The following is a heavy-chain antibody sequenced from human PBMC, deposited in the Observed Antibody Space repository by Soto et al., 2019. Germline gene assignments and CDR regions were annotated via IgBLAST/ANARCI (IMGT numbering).Heavy chain of an antibody. Sequence: GSLRLSCAASGFTFDDYSMHWVHQIPGKGLEWVSLINWDGSNKHYADSVKGRFAVSRDNNKNSLYLQMNSLRDEDTALYYCAKEMGTIFFDSWGQGTLVTVSS. CDR1: GFTFDDYS. J-gene: IGHJ4*02. CDR3: AKEMGTIFFDS. CDR2: INWDGSNK. V-gene: IGHV3-43*01.